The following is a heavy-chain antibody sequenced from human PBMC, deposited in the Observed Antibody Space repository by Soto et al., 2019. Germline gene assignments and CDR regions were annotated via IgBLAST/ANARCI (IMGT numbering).Heavy chain of an antibody. CDR2: ISGSGGST. J-gene: IGHJ4*02. D-gene: IGHD2-21*02. V-gene: IGHV3-23*01. CDR1: GFTFSSYA. CDR3: AQYCGGDCYSPFIDY. Sequence: GGSLRLSCAASGFTFSSYAMSWVRQAPGKGLEWVSAISGSGGSTYYADSVKGRFTISRDNSKNTLYPQMNSLRAEDTAVYYCAQYCGGDCYSPFIDYWGQGTLVTVS.